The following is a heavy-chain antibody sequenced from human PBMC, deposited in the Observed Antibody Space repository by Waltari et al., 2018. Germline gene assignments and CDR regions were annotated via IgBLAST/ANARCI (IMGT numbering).Heavy chain of an antibody. CDR1: GFTFISYA. V-gene: IGHV3-23*01. Sequence: EVQLLESGGGLVQPGGSLRLSCAASGFTFISYAISWVRHAPGTALELVSAIRGSGGSTYYADSVKGRFTIYRDNSKNTLYLQMNSLRAEDTAVYYCANSQVPIVVPAATTSDSDAFDIWGQGTMVTVSS. D-gene: IGHD2-2*01. J-gene: IGHJ3*02. CDR3: ANSQVPIVVPAATTSDSDAFDI. CDR2: IRGSGGST.